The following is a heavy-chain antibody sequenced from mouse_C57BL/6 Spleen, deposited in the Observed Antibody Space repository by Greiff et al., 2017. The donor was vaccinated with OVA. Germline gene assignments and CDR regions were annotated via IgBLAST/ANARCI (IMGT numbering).Heavy chain of an antibody. CDR2: FYPGSGSI. CDR1: GYTFTEYT. V-gene: IGHV1-62-2*01. D-gene: IGHD3-2*02. J-gene: IGHJ3*01. Sequence: VVKPGASVKLSCKASGYTFTEYTIHWVKQRSGQGLEWIGWFYPGSGSIKYNEKFKDKATLTADKSSSTVYMELSRLTSEDSAVYFCARHEEEPYAQASWFAYWGQGTLVTVSA. CDR3: ARHEEEPYAQASWFAY.